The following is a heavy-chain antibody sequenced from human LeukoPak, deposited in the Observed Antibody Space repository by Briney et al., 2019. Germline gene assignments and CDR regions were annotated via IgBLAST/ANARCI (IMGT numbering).Heavy chain of an antibody. CDR1: GGSVSTDDYY. CDR3: ARDLVN. CDR2: IHDSGST. Sequence: SETLSLTCTVSGGSVSTDDYYWSWIRQPPGKGLEWIGYIHDSGSTNYNPSLKSRVTISVDTSKNQFSLRLSSVSAAEAAVYYCARDLVNWGQGTLVTVSS. D-gene: IGHD2-21*01. V-gene: IGHV4-61*08. J-gene: IGHJ4*02.